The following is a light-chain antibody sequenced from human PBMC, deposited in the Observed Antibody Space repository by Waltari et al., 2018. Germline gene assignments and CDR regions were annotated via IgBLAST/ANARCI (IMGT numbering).Light chain of an antibody. Sequence: QSVLTQPPSASGTPGQRVTFSCSGSNSHIGTNTVNCYQQLPGTAPNPLLHANNQRPSGVPDRFSGSKSDTSASLVISGLQSEDEADYYCAAWDDSLRSVLFGGGTKLTVL. CDR2: ANN. CDR3: AAWDDSLRSVL. V-gene: IGLV1-44*01. CDR1: NSHIGTNT. J-gene: IGLJ2*01.